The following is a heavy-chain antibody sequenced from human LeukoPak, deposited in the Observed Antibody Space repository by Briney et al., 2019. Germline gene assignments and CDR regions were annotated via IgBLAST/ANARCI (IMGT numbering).Heavy chain of an antibody. V-gene: IGHV3-21*01. CDR3: ARVNWFDP. CDR1: GFMFSSDN. CDR2: ISSSSTYI. Sequence: PGGSLRLSCAASGFMFSSDNMNWVRQAPGKGLEWVSSISSSSTYIYYADSVKGRFTISRDNAKKSLFLQMNSLRAEDTAVYYCARVNWFDPWGQGTLVTVSS. J-gene: IGHJ5*02.